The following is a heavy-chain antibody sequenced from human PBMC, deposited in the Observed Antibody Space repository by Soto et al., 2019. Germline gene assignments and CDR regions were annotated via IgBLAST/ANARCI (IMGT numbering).Heavy chain of an antibody. CDR2: IYYSGST. CDR1: GGSISSGGYY. V-gene: IGHV4-31*03. Sequence: QVQLQESGPGLVKPSQTLSLTCTVSGGSISSGGYYWSWIRQHPGKGLEWIGYIYYSGSTYYNPSLKSRVTIAVDTSKNQFSLKLSSVTAADTAVYYCAREITMDYNWFDPWGQGTLVTVSS. J-gene: IGHJ5*02. CDR3: AREITMDYNWFDP. D-gene: IGHD3-10*01.